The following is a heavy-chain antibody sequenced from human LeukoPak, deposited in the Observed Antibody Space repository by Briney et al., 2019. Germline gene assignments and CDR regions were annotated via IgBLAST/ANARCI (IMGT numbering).Heavy chain of an antibody. J-gene: IGHJ4*02. V-gene: IGHV4-39*07. D-gene: IGHD3-10*01. Sequence: SETLSLTCSVSGDSISSSDYYWGWIRQPPGKGLEWIGSIYYSGSTYYNPSLKSRVTISVDTSKNQFSLKLSSVTAADTAVYYCARGGGSGSYQQQLPAYWGQGILVTVSS. CDR3: ARGGGSGSYQQQLPAY. CDR2: IYYSGST. CDR1: GDSISSSDYY.